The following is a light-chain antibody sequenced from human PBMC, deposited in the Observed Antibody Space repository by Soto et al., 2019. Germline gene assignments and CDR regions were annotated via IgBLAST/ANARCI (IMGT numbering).Light chain of an antibody. CDR2: GAS. J-gene: IGKJ3*01. CDR3: QPNGSSPS. Sequence: EIVLTQSPGTLSLSPGERATLSCRASQSVSSSYLSWYRQRPGQAPRLLIYGASIRATGIPDRFSGSESGTGITLTISTLEPECVADFYCQPNGSSPSCGPGTKVDIK. CDR1: QSVSSSY. V-gene: IGKV3-20*01.